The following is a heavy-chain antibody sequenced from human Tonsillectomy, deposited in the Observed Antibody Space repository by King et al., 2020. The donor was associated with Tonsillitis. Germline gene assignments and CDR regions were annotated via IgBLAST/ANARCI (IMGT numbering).Heavy chain of an antibody. CDR3: ARDTGGGRTFDF. Sequence: QLVQSGAEVKKPGASVKVSCQASGYSFTGYSIHWVRQAPGQGLEWMGRIDPNSGGADYALSFEGRVTMTRDTSISTAYMEMSRLRSDDTAVFYCARDTGGGRTFDFWGQGTLVTVSS. CDR2: IDPNSGGA. CDR1: GYSFTGYS. J-gene: IGHJ4*02. D-gene: IGHD2-8*02. V-gene: IGHV1-2*06.